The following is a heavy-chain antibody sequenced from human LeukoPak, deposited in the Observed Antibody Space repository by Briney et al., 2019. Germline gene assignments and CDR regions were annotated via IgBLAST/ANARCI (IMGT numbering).Heavy chain of an antibody. V-gene: IGHV3-74*01. CDR1: GFTFSSYG. Sequence: GGSLRLSCAASGFTFSSYGMHWVRQAPGKGLVWVSRINTDGTSTDYADSVKGRFTISRDNAKNTLSLQMNSLRAEDTAVYYCARASSGSHGDYWGQGTLVTVSS. CDR3: ARASSGSHGDY. J-gene: IGHJ4*02. D-gene: IGHD6-19*01. CDR2: INTDGTST.